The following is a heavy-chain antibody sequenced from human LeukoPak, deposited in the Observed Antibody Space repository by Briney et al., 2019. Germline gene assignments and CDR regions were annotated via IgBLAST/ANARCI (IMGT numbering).Heavy chain of an antibody. V-gene: IGHV1-2*02. Sequence: GVSVKVSCKASGYTFIGYYLHWVRQAPGQGLEWMGWINPHYGDTNYAQKFQGRVTMTRDTSITTAYMELSRLKSDDTAVYYCATVRDIVVGGGPYYFDYWGQGTLVTVSS. CDR2: INPHYGDT. CDR1: GYTFIGYY. CDR3: ATVRDIVVGGGPYYFDY. D-gene: IGHD2-15*01. J-gene: IGHJ4*02.